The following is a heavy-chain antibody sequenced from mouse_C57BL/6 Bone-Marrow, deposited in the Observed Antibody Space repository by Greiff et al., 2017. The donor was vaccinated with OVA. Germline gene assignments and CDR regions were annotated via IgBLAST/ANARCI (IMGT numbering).Heavy chain of an antibody. Sequence: QVTLKVSGPGILQSSQTLSLTCSFSGFSLSTSGMGVSWIRQPSGKGLEWLAHIYWDDDKRYNPSLKSRLTISKDTSRTQVFLKITSVDTADTATDDCARKIYYYGRSDAMDYWGQGTSVTVSS. V-gene: IGHV8-12*01. J-gene: IGHJ4*01. CDR2: IYWDDDK. D-gene: IGHD1-1*01. CDR3: ARKIYYYGRSDAMDY. CDR1: GFSLSTSGMG.